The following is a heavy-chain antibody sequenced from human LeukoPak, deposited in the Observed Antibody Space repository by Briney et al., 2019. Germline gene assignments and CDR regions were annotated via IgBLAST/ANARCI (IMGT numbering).Heavy chain of an antibody. D-gene: IGHD3-22*01. CDR3: ARGACDSSGYWPPDI. CDR1: GYTFTSYD. V-gene: IGHV1-8*03. J-gene: IGHJ3*02. Sequence: ASVKVSCKASGYTFTSYDINWVRQATGQGLEWMGWMNPNSGNTGYAQKFQGRVTITRNTSISTAYMELSSLRSEDTAVYYCARGACDSSGYWPPDIWGQGTMVTVSS. CDR2: MNPNSGNT.